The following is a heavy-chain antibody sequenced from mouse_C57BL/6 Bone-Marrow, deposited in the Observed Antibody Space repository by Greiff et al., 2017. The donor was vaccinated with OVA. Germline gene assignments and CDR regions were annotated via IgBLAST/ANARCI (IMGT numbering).Heavy chain of an antibody. Sequence: QVQLQQSGAELVKPGASVKLSCKTSGYTFTSYWMHWVKQRPGQGLEWIGMIHPNSGSTNYNEKFKSKATLTVDKSSSTAYMQLSSLTSEDSAVYYCARGGFYYSNYVGWDFDVWGTGTTVTVSS. D-gene: IGHD2-5*01. V-gene: IGHV1-64*01. CDR3: ARGGFYYSNYVGWDFDV. J-gene: IGHJ1*03. CDR1: GYTFTSYW. CDR2: IHPNSGST.